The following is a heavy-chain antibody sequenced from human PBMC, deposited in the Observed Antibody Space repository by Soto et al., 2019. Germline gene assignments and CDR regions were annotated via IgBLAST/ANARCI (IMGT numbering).Heavy chain of an antibody. V-gene: IGHV3-15*01. CDR2: IKSKTDGGTT. CDR1: GFTCSNAW. CDR3: TRHPYYYYYYMDV. J-gene: IGHJ6*03. Sequence: GTLRLSCAASGFTCSNAWVSWVRQAPGKGLEWVGRIKSKTDGGTTDYAAPVKGRFTISRDDSKNTLYLQMNSLKTEVTAVYYCTRHPYYYYYYMDVWGKGTTLTVSS.